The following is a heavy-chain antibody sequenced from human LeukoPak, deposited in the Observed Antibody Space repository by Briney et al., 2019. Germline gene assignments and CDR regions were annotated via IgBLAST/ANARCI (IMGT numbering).Heavy chain of an antibody. CDR1: GGSISGYC. Sequence: SETLSLTCTVSGGSISGYCWDWIRQPPGKGLEWIGYVCHTGSTNSNPSLKSRVTLSVDTSKNQFSLRLTSVTAADTAVYFCAREMTYTGGWGPLDYWGPGALLTVSS. CDR3: AREMTYTGGWGPLDY. V-gene: IGHV4-59*01. CDR2: VCHTGST. J-gene: IGHJ4*02. D-gene: IGHD6-19*01.